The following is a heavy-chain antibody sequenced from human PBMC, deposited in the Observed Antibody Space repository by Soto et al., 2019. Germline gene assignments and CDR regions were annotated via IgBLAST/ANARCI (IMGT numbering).Heavy chain of an antibody. Sequence: QVQLVESGGGLVKPGGSLRLSCAASGFTFSDYYMSWIRQAPGKGLEWVSYISNSGNTIFYADSVKGRFTMSRDNARNLVYLKMNSLRAVDTAVYYCARDFGGSSWFGFGFWGQGTLVTVSS. CDR3: ARDFGGSSWFGFGF. CDR2: ISNSGNTI. J-gene: IGHJ4*02. CDR1: GFTFSDYY. D-gene: IGHD6-13*01. V-gene: IGHV3-11*01.